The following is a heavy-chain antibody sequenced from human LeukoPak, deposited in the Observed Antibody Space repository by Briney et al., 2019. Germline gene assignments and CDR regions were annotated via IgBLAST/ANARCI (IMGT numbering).Heavy chain of an antibody. CDR3: ARDSDFWSHRGYYGMDV. V-gene: IGHV4-59*01. Sequence: SETLSLTCTVSGGSISSYYWSWIRQPPGKGLEWIGYIYYSGSTNYNPSLKSRVTISVDTSKNQFSLKLSSVTAADTAVYYCARDSDFWSHRGYYGMDVWGQGTTVIVSS. CDR2: IYYSGST. D-gene: IGHD3-3*01. J-gene: IGHJ6*02. CDR1: GGSISSYY.